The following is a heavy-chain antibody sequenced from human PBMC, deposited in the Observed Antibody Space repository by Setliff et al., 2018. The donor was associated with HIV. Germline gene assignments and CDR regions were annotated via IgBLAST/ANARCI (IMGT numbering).Heavy chain of an antibody. Sequence: SETLSLTCTVSGGSISRYYWSWIRQPAGKGLEWLGRIHSNGNTNFNPSLKSRINMSVDMSKNQVSMKLTSVTAADTALYYCARGRKAVGDWFDPWGQGIQVTVSS. CDR3: ARGRKAVGDWFDP. J-gene: IGHJ5*02. D-gene: IGHD1-26*01. CDR2: IHSNGNT. CDR1: GGSISRYY. V-gene: IGHV4-4*07.